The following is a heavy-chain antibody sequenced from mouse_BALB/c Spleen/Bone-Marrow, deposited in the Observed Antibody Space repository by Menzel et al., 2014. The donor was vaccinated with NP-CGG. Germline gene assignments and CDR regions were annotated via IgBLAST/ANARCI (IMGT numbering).Heavy chain of an antibody. CDR3: ARDSYGSAWFAY. J-gene: IGHJ3*01. CDR1: GFTFSDFY. Sequence: EVKLVESGGGLVQPGGSLRLSCATSGFTFSDFYMEWVRQPPGKRLERIAASRNKANDYTTEYSASVKGRFIVSRDTSQSILYLQMNALRAEDTAIYYCARDSYGSAWFAYWGQGTLVTVSA. CDR2: SRNKANDYTT. V-gene: IGHV7-1*02. D-gene: IGHD2-2*01.